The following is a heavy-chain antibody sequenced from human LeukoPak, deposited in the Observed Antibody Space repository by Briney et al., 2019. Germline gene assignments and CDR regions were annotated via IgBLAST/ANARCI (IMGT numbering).Heavy chain of an antibody. Sequence: GGSLRLSCAGSGFTFSRYTFNWVRQAPGRGLEWVSAISGDSKYIYYTDSVKGRFTISRDNAKNSVSLQMNSLRAEDTAVYYCARSEKNYDFWTGEDYWGQGTLVTVSS. V-gene: IGHV3-21*01. J-gene: IGHJ4*02. CDR3: ARSEKNYDFWTGEDY. CDR1: GFTFSRYT. D-gene: IGHD3-3*01. CDR2: ISGDSKYI.